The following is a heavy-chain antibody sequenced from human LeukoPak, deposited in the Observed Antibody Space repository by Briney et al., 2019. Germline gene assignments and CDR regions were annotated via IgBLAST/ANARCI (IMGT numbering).Heavy chain of an antibody. J-gene: IGHJ4*02. CDR3: ARDDLLSYYYGSGSYVGTDY. V-gene: IGHV3-23*01. CDR2: ISASGGST. D-gene: IGHD3-10*01. Sequence: GGSLRLSCAASGFTFSNYAMSWVRQAPGKGLEWVSGISASGGSTIYADSVKGRFTISRDNAKNSLYLQMNSLRAEDTAVYYCARDDLLSYYYGSGSYVGTDYWGQGTLVTVSS. CDR1: GFTFSNYA.